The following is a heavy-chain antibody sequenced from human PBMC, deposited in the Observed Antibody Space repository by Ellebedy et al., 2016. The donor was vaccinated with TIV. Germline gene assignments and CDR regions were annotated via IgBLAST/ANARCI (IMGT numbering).Heavy chain of an antibody. CDR2: IAVYNGHT. V-gene: IGHV1-18*01. CDR3: ARGRLGGGHWYFDF. J-gene: IGHJ2*01. CDR1: GYTFTRYG. Sequence: ASVKVSXKVSGYTFTRYGMSWVRQPPGQGLEWMGRIAVYNGHTKYAQKFQDRVVMTTETATSTVYMELRGLRSDDTAVYYCARGRLGGGHWYFDFWGRGTLVTVSS. D-gene: IGHD3-10*01.